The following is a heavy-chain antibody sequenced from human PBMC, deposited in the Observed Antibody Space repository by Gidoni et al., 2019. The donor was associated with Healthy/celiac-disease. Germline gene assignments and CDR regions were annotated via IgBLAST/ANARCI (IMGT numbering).Heavy chain of an antibody. CDR1: GGSFSGYY. CDR2: INHSGST. V-gene: IGHV4-34*01. D-gene: IGHD5-18*01. Sequence: QVQLQQWGAGLLKPSETLSLTCAVYGGSFSGYYWSWIRQPPGKGLEWIGEINHSGSTNYNPSLKSRVTISVDTSKNQFSLKLSSVTAADTAVYYCARGGLRGYSFLPSGLPYMDVWGKGTTVTVSS. CDR3: ARGGLRGYSFLPSGLPYMDV. J-gene: IGHJ6*03.